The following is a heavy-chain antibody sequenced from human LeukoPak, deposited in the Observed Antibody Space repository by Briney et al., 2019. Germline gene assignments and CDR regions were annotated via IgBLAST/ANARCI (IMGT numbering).Heavy chain of an antibody. CDR3: ARMRDGYMGRYYFDY. Sequence: PGGSLRLSCAASGFTFSSYWTSWVRQAPGKGLEWVADIKEDGSDKKYVDSVKGRFTTSRDNAKNSLYLQMNSLRAEDTAVYYCARMRDGYMGRYYFDYWGQGTLVTVSS. D-gene: IGHD5-24*01. CDR2: IKEDGSDK. CDR1: GFTFSSYW. V-gene: IGHV3-7*04. J-gene: IGHJ4*02.